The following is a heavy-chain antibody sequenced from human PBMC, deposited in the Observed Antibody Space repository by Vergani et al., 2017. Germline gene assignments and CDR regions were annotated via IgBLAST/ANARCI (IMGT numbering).Heavy chain of an antibody. CDR2: IYTSGST. J-gene: IGHJ6*03. D-gene: IGHD3-3*01. CDR1: GGSISSYY. V-gene: IGHV4-4*07. CDR3: AIDAITIFGVPDPMDV. Sequence: QVQLQESGPGLVKPPGTLSLTCAVSGGSISSYYWSWIRQPAGKGLEWIGRIYTSGSTNYNPSLKSRVTMSVDTSKNQFSLKLSSVTAADTAVYYCAIDAITIFGVPDPMDVWGKGTTVTVSS.